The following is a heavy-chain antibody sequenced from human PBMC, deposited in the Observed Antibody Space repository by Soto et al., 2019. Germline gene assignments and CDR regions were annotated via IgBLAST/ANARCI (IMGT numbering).Heavy chain of an antibody. J-gene: IGHJ6*02. Sequence: QVQLVQSGAEVKKPGSSVKVSCKASGGTFSSYAISWVRQAPGQGLEWMGGIIPIFGTANYAQKFQGRVTITADESTSTAYMELSSLRSEDTVVYYCARSKIYSGYDSFPFGMDVWGQGTTVTVSS. CDR1: GGTFSSYA. D-gene: IGHD5-12*01. CDR3: ARSKIYSGYDSFPFGMDV. CDR2: IIPIFGTA. V-gene: IGHV1-69*01.